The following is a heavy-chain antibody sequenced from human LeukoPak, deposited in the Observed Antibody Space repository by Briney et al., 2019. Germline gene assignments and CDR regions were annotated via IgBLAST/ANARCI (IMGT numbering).Heavy chain of an antibody. CDR2: FDPEDGET. D-gene: IGHD3-22*01. CDR3: ATDRTRDDSSGYYYR. J-gene: IGHJ4*02. CDR1: GYTLTELS. V-gene: IGHV1-24*01. Sequence: ASVKVSCKVCGYTLTELSMHWVRQAPGKGLEWMGGFDPEDGETIYAQKFQGRVTMTEDTSTDTAYMELSSLRSEDTAVYYCATDRTRDDSSGYYYRWGQGTLVTVSS.